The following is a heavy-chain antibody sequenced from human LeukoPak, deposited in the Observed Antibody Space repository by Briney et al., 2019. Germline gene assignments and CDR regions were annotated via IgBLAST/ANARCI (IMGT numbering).Heavy chain of an antibody. V-gene: IGHV3-7*01. CDR2: IKQDGSEK. J-gene: IGHJ6*03. Sequence: GGYLRLSCAASGFTFSSYWMSWVRQAPGKGLEWVANIKQDGSEKYYVDSVKGRFTISRDNAKNSLYLQMNSLRAEDTAVYYCARGRDSSGYYSYYYYYYMDVWGKGTTVTVSS. CDR1: GFTFSSYW. D-gene: IGHD3-22*01. CDR3: ARGRDSSGYYSYYYYYYMDV.